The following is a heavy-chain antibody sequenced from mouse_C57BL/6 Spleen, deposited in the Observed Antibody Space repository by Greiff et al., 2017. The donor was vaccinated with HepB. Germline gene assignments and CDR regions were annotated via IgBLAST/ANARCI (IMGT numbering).Heavy chain of an antibody. D-gene: IGHD1-1*01. J-gene: IGHJ1*03. V-gene: IGHV5-17*01. CDR3: ARDYGSSYWYFDV. Sequence: EVQVVESGGGLVKPGGSLKLSCAASGFTFSDYGMHWVRQAPEKGLEWVAYISSGSSTIYYADTVKGRFTISRDNAKNTLFLQVTRLRSEDTAMYYCARDYGSSYWYFDVWGTGTTVTVSS. CDR1: GFTFSDYG. CDR2: ISSGSSTI.